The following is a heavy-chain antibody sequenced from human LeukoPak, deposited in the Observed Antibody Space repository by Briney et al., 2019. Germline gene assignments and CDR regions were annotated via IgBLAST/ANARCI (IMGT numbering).Heavy chain of an antibody. CDR3: ARSPLALTIDFDY. Sequence: SETLSLTCTVSGGSVSSGSYYWSWIRQPPGKGLEWIGYIYYSGSTNYNPSLKSRVTISVDMSKNQFSLKLSSVTAADTAVYYCARSPLALTIDFDYWGQGTLVTVSS. CDR1: GGSVSSGSYY. J-gene: IGHJ4*02. V-gene: IGHV4-61*01. CDR2: IYYSGST.